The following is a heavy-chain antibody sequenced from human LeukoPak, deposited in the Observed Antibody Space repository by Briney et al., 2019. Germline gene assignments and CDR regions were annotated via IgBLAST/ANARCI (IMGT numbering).Heavy chain of an antibody. V-gene: IGHV4-4*07. CDR3: GKTDIWFNPIDY. CDR1: GGSISSYY. J-gene: IGHJ4*02. Sequence: SETLSLTCTVSGGSISSYYWTWIRQPAGKALEWIGRIYSGGNTNYNPSLESRVTMSVDTSKNQFSLKLTSLTAADTAVYYCGKTDIWFNPIDYWGPGSLVAVSS. D-gene: IGHD3-9*01. CDR2: IYSGGNT.